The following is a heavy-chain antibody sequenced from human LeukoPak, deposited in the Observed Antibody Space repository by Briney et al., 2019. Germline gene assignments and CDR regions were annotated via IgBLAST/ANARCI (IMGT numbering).Heavy chain of an antibody. CDR2: IYTSGST. Sequence: ASETLSLTCTVSGGSISSHYWSWIRQPPGKGLEWIGYIYTSGSTNYNPSLKSRVTISVDTSKNQFSLKLSSVTAADTAVYYCARLGRNYYYYMDVWGKGTTVTVSS. V-gene: IGHV4-4*09. CDR3: ARLGRNYYYYMDV. CDR1: GGSISSHY. J-gene: IGHJ6*03.